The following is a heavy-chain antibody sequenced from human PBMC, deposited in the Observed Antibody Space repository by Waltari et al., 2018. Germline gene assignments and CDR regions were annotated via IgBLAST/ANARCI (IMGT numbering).Heavy chain of an antibody. CDR2: ISSSSSYI. D-gene: IGHD6-6*01. Sequence: EVQLVESGGGLVKPGGSLRLSCAASGFTFSSYSMNWVRQAPGKGLEWVSSISSSSSYIYYADSVKDRFTISRDNAKNSLYLQMNSLRAEDTAVYYCARDRLPLAFDIWGQGTMVTVSS. J-gene: IGHJ3*02. V-gene: IGHV3-21*01. CDR1: GFTFSSYS. CDR3: ARDRLPLAFDI.